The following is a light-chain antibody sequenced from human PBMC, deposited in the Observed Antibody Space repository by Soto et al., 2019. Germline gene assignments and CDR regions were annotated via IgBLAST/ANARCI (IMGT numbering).Light chain of an antibody. CDR1: SSDVGGYNY. CDR3: CSYAGSSTYV. V-gene: IGLV2-8*01. J-gene: IGLJ1*01. Sequence: QSVLTQPPSASGSPGQSVTISCTGTSSDVGGYNYVSWYQQHPGKAPKLMIYEVSKRPSGVPDRFSGSKSGNTASLTVSGLQAEDEADYYCCSYAGSSTYVFGTGTKGTVL. CDR2: EVS.